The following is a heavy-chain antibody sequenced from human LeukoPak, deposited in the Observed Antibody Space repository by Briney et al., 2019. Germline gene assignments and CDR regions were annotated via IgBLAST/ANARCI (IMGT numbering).Heavy chain of an antibody. CDR1: GYSFTSYW. CDR2: IYPGDSDT. Sequence: GESLKISGKGSGYSFTSYWIGWVRQMPGKGLEWMGIIYPGDSDTRYSPSFQGQVTISADKSISTAYLQWSSLKASDTAIYYCARRISTTPYYFDYWGQGTLVTVSS. J-gene: IGHJ4*02. V-gene: IGHV5-51*01. CDR3: ARRISTTPYYFDY. D-gene: IGHD4-17*01.